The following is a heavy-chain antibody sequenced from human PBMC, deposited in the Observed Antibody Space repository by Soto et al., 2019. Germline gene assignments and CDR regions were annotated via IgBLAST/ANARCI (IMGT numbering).Heavy chain of an antibody. Sequence: ASVKVSCKASGYTFTGYAVHWVRQAPGQRHEWMGWINGGNGDTKYSQKFQGRVTITRDTSASTAYMELTSLGSEDTAVYHCARGYCSSTSCQYYFDFWGQGTLVTVSS. CDR2: INGGNGDT. D-gene: IGHD2-2*01. CDR1: GYTFTGYA. J-gene: IGHJ4*02. V-gene: IGHV1-3*01. CDR3: ARGYCSSTSCQYYFDF.